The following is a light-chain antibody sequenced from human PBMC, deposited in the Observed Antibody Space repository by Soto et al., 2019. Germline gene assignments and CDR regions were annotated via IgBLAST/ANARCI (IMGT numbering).Light chain of an antibody. J-gene: IGKJ1*01. CDR2: ETS. V-gene: IGKV3-20*01. CDR3: HQYGSSPPWT. CDR1: QSVSSSY. Sequence: EIMLTQSPGTLSLSQGERATLSCRASQSVSSSYLAWSQQRTGQAPRLLIYETSSRATGIPDRFSGSGSGTDFTLTISRLEPEDFAVYYCHQYGSSPPWTFGQGTKVDIK.